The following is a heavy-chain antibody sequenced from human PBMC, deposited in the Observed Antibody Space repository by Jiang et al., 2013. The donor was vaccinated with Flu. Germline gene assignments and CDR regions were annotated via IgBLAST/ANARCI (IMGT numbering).Heavy chain of an antibody. Sequence: PGLVKPSETVSLTCAVSGHSISSSYYWGWIRQPPGKGLEWIGTIFHSGTTYYNPSLKSRVSMSVDKAKNQFSLRLTSVTAADTAVYYCARVTSLLLVPDYWGQGTLVTVSS. D-gene: IGHD2-21*01. CDR2: IFHSGTT. CDR1: GHSISSSYY. V-gene: IGHV4-38-2*01. CDR3: ARVTSLLLVPDY. J-gene: IGHJ4*02.